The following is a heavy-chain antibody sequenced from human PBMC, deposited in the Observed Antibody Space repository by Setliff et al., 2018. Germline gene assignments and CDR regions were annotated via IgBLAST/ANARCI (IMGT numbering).Heavy chain of an antibody. V-gene: IGHV4-39*01. CDR3: TVYNTGSSKDHY. D-gene: IGHD2-8*02. CDR1: GGSISSSSYY. CDR2: MYYSVST. J-gene: IGHJ4*02. Sequence: ASETLSLTCSVSGGSISSSSYYWGWIRQPPGKGLEWIGSMYYSVSTYYNPSLKSRATISADTSKRQVSLKLSSVTAADTALYYCTVYNTGSSKDHYWGQGTPVTVSS.